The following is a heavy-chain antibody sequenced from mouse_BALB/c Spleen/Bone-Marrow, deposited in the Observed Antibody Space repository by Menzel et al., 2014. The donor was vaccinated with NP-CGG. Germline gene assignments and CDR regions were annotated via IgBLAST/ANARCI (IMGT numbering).Heavy chain of an antibody. Sequence: VQLQQQSGPDLVKPGASVKLSCKASGYSFTGYYMHWVKQSHGKSLEWIGRVNPNDGGSSSSQKFKAKAILTVDKSSSTAYMELRSLTSEDSAVYYCAREDDYYAMDYWGQGTSVTVSP. J-gene: IGHJ4*01. CDR3: AREDDYYAMDY. CDR2: VNPNDGGS. V-gene: IGHV1-26*01. CDR1: GYSFTGYY.